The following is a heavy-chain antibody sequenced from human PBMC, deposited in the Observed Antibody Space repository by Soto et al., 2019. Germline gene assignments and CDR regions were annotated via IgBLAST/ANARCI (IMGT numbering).Heavy chain of an antibody. D-gene: IGHD4-17*01. CDR3: ARHVTYYGDPNDAFDI. V-gene: IGHV5-51*01. J-gene: IGHJ3*02. CDR1: GYSFTSYW. CDR2: IYPGDSDT. Sequence: GESLKISCKGSGYSFTSYWIGWVRQMPGKGLEWMGIIYPGDSDTRYSPSFQGQVTISADKSISTAYLQWSSLKASDTAMYYCARHVTYYGDPNDAFDIWGQGTMVTVSS.